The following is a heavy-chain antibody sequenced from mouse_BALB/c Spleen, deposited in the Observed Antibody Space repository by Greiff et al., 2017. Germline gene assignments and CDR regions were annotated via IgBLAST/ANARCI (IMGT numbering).Heavy chain of an antibody. CDR2: ISSGGST. J-gene: IGHJ1*01. CDR3: ARDYDYDVSYFDV. V-gene: IGHV5-6-5*01. CDR1: GFTFSSYA. D-gene: IGHD2-4*01. Sequence: EVQGVESGGGLVKPGGSLKLSCAASGFTFSSYAMSWVRQTPGKRLEWVASISSGGSTYYPDSVKGRLTITRDNARNILYLQMSSLRSEDTAMYYCARDYDYDVSYFDVWGAGTTVTVSS.